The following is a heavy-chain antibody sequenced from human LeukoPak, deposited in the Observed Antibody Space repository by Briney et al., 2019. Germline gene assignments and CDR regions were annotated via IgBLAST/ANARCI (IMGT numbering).Heavy chain of an antibody. Sequence: GGSLRLSCAASGFTFSSYGMSWVRQAPGKGLEWVAFIRYDGSNKYYADSVKGRFTISRDNSRNTLYLQMNSLRAEDTAVYYCAKDMATMIVVVINTLDYWGQGTLVTVSS. J-gene: IGHJ4*02. V-gene: IGHV3-30*02. D-gene: IGHD3-22*01. CDR3: AKDMATMIVVVINTLDY. CDR2: IRYDGSNK. CDR1: GFTFSSYG.